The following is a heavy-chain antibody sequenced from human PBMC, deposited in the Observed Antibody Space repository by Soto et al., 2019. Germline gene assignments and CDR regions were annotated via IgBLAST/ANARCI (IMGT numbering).Heavy chain of an antibody. D-gene: IGHD3-3*01. CDR1: GSTFTSYD. Sequence: ASVKVSCKASGSTFTSYDINWVRQATGQGLEWKGWMNPNSGNTGYAQKFQGRVTMTRNTSISTAYMELSSLRSEDTAVYYCARGRRDFWSGSIYYYMDVWGKGTTVTVSS. J-gene: IGHJ6*03. V-gene: IGHV1-8*01. CDR3: ARGRRDFWSGSIYYYMDV. CDR2: MNPNSGNT.